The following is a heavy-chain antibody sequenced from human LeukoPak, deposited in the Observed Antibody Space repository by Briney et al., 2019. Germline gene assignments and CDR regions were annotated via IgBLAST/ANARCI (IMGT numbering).Heavy chain of an antibody. CDR2: ISDSGGTT. J-gene: IGHJ3*01. D-gene: IGHD3-3*01. CDR3: SIGDDFWVGYYQTYAFDG. CDR1: GFTFSSYA. V-gene: IGHV3-23*01. Sequence: GGSLRLSCAASGFTFSSYAMSWVRQAPGKGLEWVSAISDSGGTTYNADPVKGRFTISTDNSKNTLYLQMNSLRADETAVYYCSIGDDFWVGYYQTYAFDGWGQGTMVTVSS.